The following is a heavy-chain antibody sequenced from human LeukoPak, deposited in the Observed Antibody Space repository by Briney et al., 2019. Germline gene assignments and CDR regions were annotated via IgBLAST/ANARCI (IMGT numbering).Heavy chain of an antibody. V-gene: IGHV4-31*03. CDR1: GGSISSGGYY. CDR2: IYYSGST. CDR3: ARGGAARRGFDH. J-gene: IGHJ4*02. Sequence: SETLSLTCTVSGGSISSGGYYWSWIRQHPGKGLEWIGYIYYSGSTYYNPSLKSRVTISVDTSKNQFSLKLSSVTAADTAVYYCARGGAARRGFDHWGQGTLVTVSS. D-gene: IGHD6-6*01.